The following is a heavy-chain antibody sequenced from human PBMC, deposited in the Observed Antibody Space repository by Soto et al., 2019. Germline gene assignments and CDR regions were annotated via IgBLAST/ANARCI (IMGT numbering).Heavy chain of an antibody. V-gene: IGHV3-23*01. CDR3: AKRYGDYVDAFDI. D-gene: IGHD4-17*01. CDR1: GFTFSSYA. Sequence: EVQLLESGGGLVQPGGSLRLSCAASGFTFSSYAMSWVRQAPGKGLEWVSAISGSGGSTYYADSVKGRVTISRDSSKNTRYRQLNSLRAEETAVYYCAKRYGDYVDAFDIWGQGTMVTVSS. J-gene: IGHJ3*02. CDR2: ISGSGGST.